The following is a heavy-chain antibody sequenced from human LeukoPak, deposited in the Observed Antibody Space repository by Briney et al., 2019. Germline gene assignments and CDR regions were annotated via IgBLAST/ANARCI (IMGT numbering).Heavy chain of an antibody. CDR3: AKDHSSSSLDY. CDR1: GFTFSSYG. J-gene: IGHJ4*02. Sequence: GGSLRLSCAASGFTFSSYGMHWVRQAPGKGLEWVAVISYDVSNKYYADSVKGRFTISRDNSKNTLYLQMNSLRAEDTAVYYCAKDHSSSSLDYWGQGTLVTVSS. V-gene: IGHV3-30*18. D-gene: IGHD6-6*01. CDR2: ISYDVSNK.